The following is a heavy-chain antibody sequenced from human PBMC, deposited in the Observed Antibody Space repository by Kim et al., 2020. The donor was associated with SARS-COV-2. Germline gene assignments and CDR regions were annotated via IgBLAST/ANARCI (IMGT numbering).Heavy chain of an antibody. CDR2: IYYSGST. D-gene: IGHD3-3*02. Sequence: SETLSLTCTASGGSISSSSYYWGWLRQPPGKGLEWIGSIYYSGSTYYNSSPKSQATITVDTSKNQFSRKQSPVTAADTAVYYCARHYSQDHISMTWFDPWGQGTPVTVSS. CDR3: ARHYSQDHISMTWFDP. V-gene: IGHV4-39*01. J-gene: IGHJ5*02. CDR1: GGSISSSSYY.